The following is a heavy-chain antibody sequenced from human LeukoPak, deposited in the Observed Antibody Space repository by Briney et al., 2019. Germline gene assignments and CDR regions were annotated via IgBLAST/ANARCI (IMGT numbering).Heavy chain of an antibody. Sequence: GGSLRLSCAASGFTFSSYGMSWVRQAPGKGLEWISYIGYSGSTIYYADSVKGRFTISRDNAKNSLYLQMNSLRAEDTAVYYCARDGPTSGYYSTWGQGTLVTVSS. J-gene: IGHJ4*02. CDR1: GFTFSSYG. D-gene: IGHD3-22*01. V-gene: IGHV3-48*04. CDR2: IGYSGSTI. CDR3: ARDGPTSGYYST.